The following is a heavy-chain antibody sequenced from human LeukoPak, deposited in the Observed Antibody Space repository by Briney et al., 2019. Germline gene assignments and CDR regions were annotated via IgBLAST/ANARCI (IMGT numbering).Heavy chain of an antibody. D-gene: IGHD1-7*01. Sequence: GGSLRLSCAASGFTFSNYWMTWVRQAPGKGLEWVAHVKPDGSEKSYVDSVKGRFTISRDNAQNSLYLQMNSLRAEDTAVYYCARDRGTYWNYVTYYFGYWGQGTLVTVSS. J-gene: IGHJ4*02. V-gene: IGHV3-7*01. CDR1: GFTFSNYW. CDR3: ARDRGTYWNYVTYYFGY. CDR2: VKPDGSEK.